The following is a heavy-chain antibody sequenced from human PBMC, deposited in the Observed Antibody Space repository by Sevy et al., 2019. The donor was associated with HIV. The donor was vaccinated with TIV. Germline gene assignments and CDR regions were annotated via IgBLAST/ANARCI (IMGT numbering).Heavy chain of an antibody. CDR3: TRVEGAADWGMDV. V-gene: IGHV3-49*04. J-gene: IGHJ6*02. Sequence: GGCLRLSCTASGFTFGGYTMSWVRQAPGKGLEWVAFIRGKPYGGTTEYAASVKGRFTISRDDSKSIAYLQMNSLNTADTAVYYCTRVEGAADWGMDVWGQGTTVTVSS. D-gene: IGHD1-26*01. CDR2: IRGKPYGGTT. CDR1: GFTFGGYT.